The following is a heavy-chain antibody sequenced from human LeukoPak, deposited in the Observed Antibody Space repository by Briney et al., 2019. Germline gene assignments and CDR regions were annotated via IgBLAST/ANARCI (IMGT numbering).Heavy chain of an antibody. CDR3: AKGSYYDSSGSFYFDY. CDR1: GFTFSSYA. V-gene: IGHV3-23*01. J-gene: IGHJ4*02. Sequence: GGSLRLSCAASGFTFSSYAMSWVRQAPGKGLEWVSGISGSGVNTYYADSVKGRFTISRDNSKNTLYVQVNSLGTEDTAAYYCAKGSYYDSSGSFYFDYWGQGTLVTVSS. CDR2: ISGSGVNT. D-gene: IGHD3-22*01.